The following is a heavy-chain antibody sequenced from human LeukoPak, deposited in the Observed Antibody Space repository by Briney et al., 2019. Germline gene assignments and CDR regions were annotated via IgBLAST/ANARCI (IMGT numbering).Heavy chain of an antibody. J-gene: IGHJ4*02. CDR1: GFTFSSYG. Sequence: GESLRLSCAASGFTFSSYGMHWVRQAPGKGLERVAFIRNDGSNKYYVDSVKGRFTISRDNSKNTLHLQMNSLRAEDTAVYYCAKEGPGGVVIMFDYWGQGTLVTVSS. V-gene: IGHV3-30*02. CDR3: AKEGPGGVVIMFDY. D-gene: IGHD3-3*01. CDR2: IRNDGSNK.